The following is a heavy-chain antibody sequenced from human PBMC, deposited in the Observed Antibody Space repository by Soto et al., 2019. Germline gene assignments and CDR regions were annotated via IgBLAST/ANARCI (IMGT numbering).Heavy chain of an antibody. CDR2: ISGSGGST. CDR3: AKDKVVAGRVDRFDP. J-gene: IGHJ5*02. D-gene: IGHD6-19*01. V-gene: IGHV3-23*01. Sequence: LRLSCAASGFTFSSYAMSWVRQAPGKGLEWVSAISGSGGSTYYADSVKGRFTISRDNSKNTLYLQINSLRAEDTAVYYCAKDKVVAGRVDRFDPWGQGTLVTVSS. CDR1: GFTFSSYA.